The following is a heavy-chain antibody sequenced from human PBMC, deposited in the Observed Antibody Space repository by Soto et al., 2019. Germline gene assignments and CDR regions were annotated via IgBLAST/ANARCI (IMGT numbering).Heavy chain of an antibody. J-gene: IGHJ6*02. CDR1: GGTFSSYA. CDR2: IIPSFGTT. V-gene: IGHV1-69*05. Sequence: SVKVSCKASGGTFSSYAISWVRQAPGQGLEWMGGIIPSFGTTSYAQKFQGRVTMTRDKSTSTVYMELSSLRSEDTAVYYCARVQGEGGELELLSDYYYYYGMDVWGQGTTVTVSS. CDR3: ARVQGEGGELELLSDYYYYYGMDV. D-gene: IGHD1-7*01.